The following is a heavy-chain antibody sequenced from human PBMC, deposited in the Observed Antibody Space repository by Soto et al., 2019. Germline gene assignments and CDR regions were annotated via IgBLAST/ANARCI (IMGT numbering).Heavy chain of an antibody. V-gene: IGHV4-30-2*06. CDR2: ISHLETT. D-gene: IGHD2-15*01. CDR3: ARGGGYDSFAL. Sequence: QSVTCNVPGVTRSPGGYSWISSRQSPGKGLEWLGYISHLETTYYNTSFKSRLSLSIDRTTNQFSLSLSAMTAAVKAVCYCARGGGYDSFALWGQGIQVTVSP. J-gene: IGHJ4*02. CDR1: GVTRSPGGYS.